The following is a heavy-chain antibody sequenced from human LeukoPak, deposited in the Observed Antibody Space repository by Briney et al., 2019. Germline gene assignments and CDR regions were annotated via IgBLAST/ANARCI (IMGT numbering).Heavy chain of an antibody. Sequence: GASVKVSCKTSGFTFTAYYVHWVRQAPGQGLEWMGWIDPNSGGTNYAQKFQGRVTMTRDTSISTAYMELSRPRSDDTAVYYCARVMTTVTWWFDPWGQGTLVTVSS. CDR1: GFTFTAYY. J-gene: IGHJ5*02. CDR2: IDPNSGGT. D-gene: IGHD4-11*01. V-gene: IGHV1-2*02. CDR3: ARVMTTVTWWFDP.